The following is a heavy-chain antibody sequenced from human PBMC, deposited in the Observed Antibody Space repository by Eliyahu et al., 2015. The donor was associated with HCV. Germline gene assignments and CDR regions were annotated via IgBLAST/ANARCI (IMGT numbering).Heavy chain of an antibody. Sequence: QVQXVQSGAEVKKPGASVKVSCKASGYTFTSYAMHWVRQAPGQRLEWMGWINAGNGNTKYSQKFQGRVTITRDTSASTAYMELSSLRSEDTAVYYCARVQGYYYGSGSYAYWGQGTLVTVSS. J-gene: IGHJ4*02. V-gene: IGHV1-3*01. D-gene: IGHD3-10*01. CDR2: INAGNGNT. CDR1: GYTFTSYA. CDR3: ARVQGYYYGSGSYAY.